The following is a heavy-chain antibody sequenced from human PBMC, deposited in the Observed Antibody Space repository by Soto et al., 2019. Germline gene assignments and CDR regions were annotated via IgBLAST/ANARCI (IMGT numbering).Heavy chain of an antibody. Sequence: QVQLVESGGGVVQPGRSLRLSCAASGFTFSSYGMHWVRQAPGKGLEWVAVISYDGSNKYYADSVKGRFTISRDNSKNTMYLQMNSLRAEETAVYYCAREHLFHRVVGYCSGGSCYPDYWGQGTLVTVSS. CDR1: GFTFSSYG. V-gene: IGHV3-30*03. J-gene: IGHJ4*02. D-gene: IGHD2-15*01. CDR2: ISYDGSNK. CDR3: AREHLFHRVVGYCSGGSCYPDY.